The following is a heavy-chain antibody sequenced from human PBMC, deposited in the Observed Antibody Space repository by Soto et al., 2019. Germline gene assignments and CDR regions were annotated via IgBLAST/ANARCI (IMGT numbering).Heavy chain of an antibody. D-gene: IGHD3-22*01. CDR1: GFTFRNYG. V-gene: IGHV3-48*01. Sequence: EVDLVESGGGLVQSGGSLRLSCAASGFTFRNYGMNWVRQAPGKGLEWVSYIGIGSSTKYYADSVKGRFTLSRDNANNSLYLQMDSLRAEDTAVYYCARDQLYYNDISGRPLNAFDVWGQGTMVTVSS. CDR2: IGIGSSTK. J-gene: IGHJ3*01. CDR3: ARDQLYYNDISGRPLNAFDV.